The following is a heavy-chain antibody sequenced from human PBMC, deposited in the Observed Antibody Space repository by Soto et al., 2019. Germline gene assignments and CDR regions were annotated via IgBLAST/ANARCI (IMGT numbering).Heavy chain of an antibody. D-gene: IGHD2-2*01. Sequence: VKVSCKASGGTFSSYAISWVRQAPGQGLEWMGGIIPIFGTATYAQKFQGRVTMTRDTSTSTVYMELTSLTSGDTAVYYCARAGIAYCSSTTCYLNYYVMDVWGQGTTVTVSS. V-gene: IGHV1-69*13. CDR1: GGTFSSYA. CDR2: IIPIFGTA. J-gene: IGHJ6*02. CDR3: ARAGIAYCSSTTCYLNYYVMDV.